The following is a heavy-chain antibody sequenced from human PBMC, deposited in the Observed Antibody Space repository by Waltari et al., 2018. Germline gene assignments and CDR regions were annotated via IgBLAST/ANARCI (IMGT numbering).Heavy chain of an antibody. CDR3: ARDGGTSCLGADV. CDR2: INPNSGGT. Sequence: QVQLVQSGAEVKKPGASVKVSCKASGYTFTGYYMHWVRQAPGQGLEWMGWINPNSGGTNYEQKFQGRVTMTRDTSISTAYMELSRLRSDDTAVYYCARDGGTSCLGADVWGQGTTVTVSS. J-gene: IGHJ6*02. CDR1: GYTFTGYY. D-gene: IGHD2-2*01. V-gene: IGHV1-2*02.